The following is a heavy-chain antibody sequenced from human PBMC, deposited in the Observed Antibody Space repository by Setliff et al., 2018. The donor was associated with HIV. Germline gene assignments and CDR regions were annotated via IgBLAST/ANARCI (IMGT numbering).Heavy chain of an antibody. CDR1: GGSIRSTSHY. CDR2: INDNGST. V-gene: IGHV4-39*07. CDR3: ARVRGRYYYHYAMDV. Sequence: PSETLSLTCTVSGGSIRSTSHYWSWIRQPPGKGLEWIGEINDNGSTNYNPSLKSRVTISVDTSKNQFSLKLSSVTAADTAVYYCARVRGRYYYHYAMDVWGQGIMVTVSS. D-gene: IGHD3-10*01. J-gene: IGHJ6*02.